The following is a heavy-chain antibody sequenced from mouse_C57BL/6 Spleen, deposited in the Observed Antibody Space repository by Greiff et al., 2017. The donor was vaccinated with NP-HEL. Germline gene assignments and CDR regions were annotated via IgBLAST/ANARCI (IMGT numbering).Heavy chain of an antibody. J-gene: IGHJ4*01. V-gene: IGHV1-61*01. CDR2: IYPSDSET. CDR3: ARHSPLYYYAMDY. Sequence: QVQLQQPGAELVRPGSSVKLSCKASGYTFTSYWMDWVKQRPGQGLEWIGNIYPSDSETHYNQKFKDKATLTVDKSSSTAYMQLSSLTSEDSAVYYCARHSPLYYYAMDYWGQGTSVTVSS. CDR1: GYTFTSYW. D-gene: IGHD1-1*01.